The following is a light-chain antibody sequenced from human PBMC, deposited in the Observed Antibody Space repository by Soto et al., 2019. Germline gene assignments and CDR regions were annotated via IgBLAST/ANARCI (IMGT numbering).Light chain of an antibody. CDR1: QSVSSH. V-gene: IGKV3-11*01. Sequence: EIVLTQSPATLSLSPGEGATVSCRASQSVSSHLAWYQQKRGQAPRLLIYDASSRASGIPARFSGRGSGTDFTLTISYLEPEDFAIYDCQQGGNWPLTFGQGTRLEI. CDR2: DAS. J-gene: IGKJ5*01. CDR3: QQGGNWPLT.